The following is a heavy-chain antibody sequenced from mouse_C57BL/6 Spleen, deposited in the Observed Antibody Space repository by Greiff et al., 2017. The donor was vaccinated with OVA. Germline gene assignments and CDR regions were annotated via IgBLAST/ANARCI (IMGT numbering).Heavy chain of an antibody. V-gene: IGHV1-54*01. J-gene: IGHJ4*01. CDR1: GYAFTNYL. CDR2: INPGSGGT. CDR3: ARFAMDY. Sequence: VQLQQSGAELVRPGTSVKVSCKASGYAFTNYLIEWVKQRPGQGLEWIGVINPGSGGTNYNEKFKGKATLTADKSSSTAYMQLSSLTSEDSAVYFCARFAMDYWGQGTSVTASS.